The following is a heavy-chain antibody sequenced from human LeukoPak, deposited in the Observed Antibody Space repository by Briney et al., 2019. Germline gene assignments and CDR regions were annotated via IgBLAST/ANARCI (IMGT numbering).Heavy chain of an antibody. CDR1: QFIFSNYW. V-gene: IGHV3-7*03. J-gene: IGHJ4*02. D-gene: IGHD3-9*01. CDR2: IKEDGSDK. Sequence: GGSLRLSCAASQFIFSNYWMAWVRQAPGKGLEWVANIKEDGSDKNYVDSVKGRFTISRDNAENSLYLQMNSQSAEDTAVYYCAAEDEYYDILTGYLGYWGQGTLVTVSS. CDR3: AAEDEYYDILTGYLGY.